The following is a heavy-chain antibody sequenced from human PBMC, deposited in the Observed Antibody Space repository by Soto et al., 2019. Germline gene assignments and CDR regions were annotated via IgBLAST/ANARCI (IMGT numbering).Heavy chain of an antibody. D-gene: IGHD2-2*01. J-gene: IGHJ4*02. Sequence: PGGSLRLSCVGSGFTFSRYWMTWVRQAPGKGLEWVANIKEDGSDKYYVDSVKGRFTISRDNAQNSLYLQLNSLRAEDTAVYYCAKGDCSTPTCKGNFDAWGPGTRVTVSS. CDR1: GFTFSRYW. CDR3: AKGDCSTPTCKGNFDA. CDR2: IKEDGSDK. V-gene: IGHV3-7*05.